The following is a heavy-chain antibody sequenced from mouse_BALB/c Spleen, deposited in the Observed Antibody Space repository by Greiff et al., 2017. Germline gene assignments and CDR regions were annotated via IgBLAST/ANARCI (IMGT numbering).Heavy chain of an antibody. Sequence: EVKLQESGGGLVQPGGSMKLSCVASGFTFSNYWMNWVRQSPEKGLEWVAEIRLKSNNYATHYAESVKGRFTISRDDSKSSVYLQMNNLRAEDTGIYYCTRDGYYGFAYWGQGTLVTVSA. CDR3: TRDGYYGFAY. CDR2: IRLKSNNYAT. V-gene: IGHV6-6*02. D-gene: IGHD2-3*01. CDR1: GFTFSNYW. J-gene: IGHJ3*01.